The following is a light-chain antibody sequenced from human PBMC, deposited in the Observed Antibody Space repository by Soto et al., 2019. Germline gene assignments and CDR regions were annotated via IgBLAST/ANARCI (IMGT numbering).Light chain of an antibody. CDR2: SNN. J-gene: IGLJ2*01. CDR1: SSNIGSNT. V-gene: IGLV1-44*01. CDR3: AAWDDSLNGVV. Sequence: SVLTQPPSASGTPGQRVTISCSGSSSNIGSNTVNWYQQLPGTAPKLLIYSNNQRPSGVPYRFSGSKSGTSASLAISGLQSEDEADYYCAAWDDSLNGVVFGGGTQLTVL.